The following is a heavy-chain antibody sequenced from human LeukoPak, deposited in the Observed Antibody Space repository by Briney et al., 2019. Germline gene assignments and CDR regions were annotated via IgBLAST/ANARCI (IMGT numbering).Heavy chain of an antibody. V-gene: IGHV3-7*01. CDR2: VRPDGREQ. CDR3: ARSIAVAGDFDY. Sequence: PGGSLRLSCSASGFTFNTYWMSWVRQAPGKGLQWVANVRPDGREQRYVDSVKGRFTISRDNAKNLVYLQMNSLRTDDTGVYYCARSIAVAGDFDYWGQGTLVTVSS. CDR1: GFTFNTYW. J-gene: IGHJ4*02. D-gene: IGHD6-19*01.